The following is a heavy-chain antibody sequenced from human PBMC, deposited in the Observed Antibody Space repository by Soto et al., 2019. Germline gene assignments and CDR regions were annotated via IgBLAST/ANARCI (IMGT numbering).Heavy chain of an antibody. CDR3: ARDRVAGRGKLDY. V-gene: IGHV3-33*01. D-gene: IGHD6-19*01. Sequence: GGSLRLSCAASGFTFSSYGMHWVRQAPGKGLEWVAVIWYDGSNKYYADSVKGRFTISRDNSKNTLYLQMNSLRAEDTAVYYCARDRVAGRGKLDYWGQGTLVTVSS. CDR2: IWYDGSNK. CDR1: GFTFSSYG. J-gene: IGHJ4*02.